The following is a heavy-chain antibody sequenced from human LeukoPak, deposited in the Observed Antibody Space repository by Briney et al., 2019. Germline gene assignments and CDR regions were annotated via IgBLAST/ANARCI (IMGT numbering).Heavy chain of an antibody. CDR3: ARLDYYGSGSYYKGPFDP. CDR2: IYTTGST. Sequence: SETLSLTCTVSGGSISSGTYYWGWIRQPAGKGLEWIGRIYTTGSTNYNPSLKSRVTISVDTSRNQFSLKLSSVTAADTAVYYCARLDYYGSGSYYKGPFDPWGQGTLVTVSS. J-gene: IGHJ5*02. D-gene: IGHD3-10*01. V-gene: IGHV4-61*02. CDR1: GGSISSGTYY.